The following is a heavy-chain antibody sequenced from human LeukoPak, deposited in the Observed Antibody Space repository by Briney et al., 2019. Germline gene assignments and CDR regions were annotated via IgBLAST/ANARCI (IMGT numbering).Heavy chain of an antibody. J-gene: IGHJ4*02. V-gene: IGHV3-20*04. Sequence: GGSLRLSCAASGFTFDDYGMSWVGQAPGQGVEWVSGISWNGGSTGYADSVKGRFTISRDSAKTSLYLQMNSLRVEDTAVYYCARVAKYYYGSETYYFFEHWGQGTPVTASS. CDR1: GFTFDDYG. D-gene: IGHD3-10*01. CDR3: ARVAKYYYGSETYYFFEH. CDR2: ISWNGGST.